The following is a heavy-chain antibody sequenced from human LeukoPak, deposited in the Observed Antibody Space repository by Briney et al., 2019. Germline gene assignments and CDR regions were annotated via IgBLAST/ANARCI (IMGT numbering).Heavy chain of an antibody. CDR2: IYYSGST. CDR1: GGSISSSNW. CDR3: ARGGYGSGSYFSFDY. Sequence: PSGTLSLTCAVSGGSISSSNWWSWVRQPPGKGLEWIGYIYYSGSTNYNPSLKSRVTISVDTSKNQFSLKLSSVTAADTAVYYCARGGYGSGSYFSFDYWGQGTLVTVSS. V-gene: IGHV4-4*02. J-gene: IGHJ4*02. D-gene: IGHD3-10*01.